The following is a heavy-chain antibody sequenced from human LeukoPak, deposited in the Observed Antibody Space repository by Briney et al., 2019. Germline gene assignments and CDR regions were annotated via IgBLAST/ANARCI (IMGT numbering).Heavy chain of an antibody. Sequence: SETLSLTCTVSGGSLSSYYWSWIRQPPGKGLEWIGYIYYSGSTNYNPSLKSRVTISVDTSKNQFSLKLSSVTAADTAVYYCARETLIAAAGIHYYYYMDVWGKGTTVTISS. V-gene: IGHV4-59*01. D-gene: IGHD6-13*01. CDR2: IYYSGST. CDR1: GGSLSSYY. CDR3: ARETLIAAAGIHYYYYMDV. J-gene: IGHJ6*03.